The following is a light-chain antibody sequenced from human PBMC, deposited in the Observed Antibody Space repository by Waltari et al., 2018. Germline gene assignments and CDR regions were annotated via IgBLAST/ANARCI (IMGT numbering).Light chain of an antibody. Sequence: QSALTQPRSVSGSPGESVTIPCTGTSRDVSGYDSVSWYQQHPGKAPKLMIYGVSNRPSGVPDRFSGSKSGNTASLTISGLQADDEADYYCCSYAGSFPYVFGTGTQVSVL. V-gene: IGLV2-11*01. J-gene: IGLJ1*01. CDR3: CSYAGSFPYV. CDR1: SRDVSGYDS. CDR2: GVS.